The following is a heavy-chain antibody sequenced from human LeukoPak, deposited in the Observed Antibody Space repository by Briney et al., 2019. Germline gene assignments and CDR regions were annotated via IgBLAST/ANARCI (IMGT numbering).Heavy chain of an antibody. D-gene: IGHD2-2*01. J-gene: IGHJ5*02. V-gene: IGHV4-61*01. CDR3: ARVECSSTSCYLTHNWFDP. Sequence: KPSETLSLTCTVSGGSISSSSYYWSWIRQPPGKGLEWIGYIYYSGSTNYNPSLKSRVTISVDTSKNQFSLKLSSVTAADTAVYYCARVECSSTSCYLTHNWFDPWGQGTLVTVSS. CDR2: IYYSGST. CDR1: GGSISSSSYY.